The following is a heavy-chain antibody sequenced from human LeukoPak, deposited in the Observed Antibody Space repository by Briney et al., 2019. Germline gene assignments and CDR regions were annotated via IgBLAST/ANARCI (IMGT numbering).Heavy chain of an antibody. Sequence: AAVKVSCKASGYTFTDYYLHWVRQAPGHGRKWMGWINPKTGVTKYAQNFQGRVTMTRDTSINTAYMEVSRLRSDDTAVFYCARDLAMYSPDLDYWGQGTLVTVSS. D-gene: IGHD1-26*01. V-gene: IGHV1-2*02. J-gene: IGHJ4*02. CDR1: GYTFTDYY. CDR2: INPKTGVT. CDR3: ARDLAMYSPDLDY.